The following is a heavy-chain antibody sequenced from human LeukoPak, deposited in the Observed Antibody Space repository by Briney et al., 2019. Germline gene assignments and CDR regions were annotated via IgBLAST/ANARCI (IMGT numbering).Heavy chain of an antibody. V-gene: IGHV3-43*01. CDR2: ISWNGVTT. Sequence: PGGSLRLSCAASGFSFRGYTMHWVRHVPERGLEWVSLISWNGVTTYYRDSVKGRFTISRDDSKNSLYLQMNSLTSEDSALYYCAASDGEQQLALWGQGTLVTVSS. CDR1: GFSFRGYT. D-gene: IGHD6-13*01. J-gene: IGHJ4*02. CDR3: AASDGEQQLAL.